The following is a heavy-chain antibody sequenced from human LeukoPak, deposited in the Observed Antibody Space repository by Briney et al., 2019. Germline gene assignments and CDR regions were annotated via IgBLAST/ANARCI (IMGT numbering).Heavy chain of an antibody. D-gene: IGHD6-13*01. CDR1: GGSIGSGGYY. CDR2: IYYSGSA. V-gene: IGHV4-31*03. J-gene: IGHJ4*02. Sequence: SETLSLTCTVSGGSIGSGGYYWSWIRQHPGKGLEWIGYIYYSGSAYYNPSLKSRVTISVDTSKNQFSLKLSSVTAADTAVYYCARDPLGMASALWGQGTLVTVSS. CDR3: ARDPLGMASAL.